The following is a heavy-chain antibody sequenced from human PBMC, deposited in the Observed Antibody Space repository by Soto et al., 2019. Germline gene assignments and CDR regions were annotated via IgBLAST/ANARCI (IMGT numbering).Heavy chain of an antibody. J-gene: IGHJ4*02. CDR2: INNGGDNI. CDR3: AKTFLARYCSSSICYDPADYFDY. V-gene: IGHV3-23*01. D-gene: IGHD2-2*01. Sequence: EVQLLESGGGLLQTGGSLRLSCAASGFTFNNYAMSWVRQAPGKGLEWVSSINNGGDNIYYADSVKGRFTISRDNSKSTLYQQMNSLRAEDTAVYYCAKTFLARYCSSSICYDPADYFDYWGQGTLVTVSS. CDR1: GFTFNNYA.